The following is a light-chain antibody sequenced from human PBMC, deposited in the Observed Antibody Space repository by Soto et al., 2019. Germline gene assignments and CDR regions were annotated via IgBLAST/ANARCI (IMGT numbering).Light chain of an antibody. CDR3: SSCTSSSSLLYV. Sequence: QSVLTQPASVSGSPGQSITISCTGTSSDVGYYNYVSWYRQHPGKAPRLMIYEVNNRPSGVSSRFSGSKSGNTASLTISGLQAEDEADYYCSSCTSSSSLLYVFGTGTQLTVL. V-gene: IGLV2-14*01. CDR2: EVN. J-gene: IGLJ1*01. CDR1: SSDVGYYNY.